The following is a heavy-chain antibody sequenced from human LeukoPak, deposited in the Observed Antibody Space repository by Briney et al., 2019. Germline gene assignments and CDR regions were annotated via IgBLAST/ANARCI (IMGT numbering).Heavy chain of an antibody. V-gene: IGHV1-2*02. J-gene: IGHJ4*02. CDR3: AREVDYYDTSDYFPLGY. D-gene: IGHD3-22*01. CDR1: RYTFTGYY. Sequence: ASVRVSCKASRYTFTGYYMHWVRQAPGQGLEWMGWINPNNGGTNYAQKFQGRVTMTRDTSISTAYMELSRLRSDDTAVYYCAREVDYYDTSDYFPLGYWGQGTLVTVSS. CDR2: INPNNGGT.